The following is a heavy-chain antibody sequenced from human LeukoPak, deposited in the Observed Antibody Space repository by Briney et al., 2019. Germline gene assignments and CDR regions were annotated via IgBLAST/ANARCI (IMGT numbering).Heavy chain of an antibody. Sequence: PSETLSLTCTVSGGSTSSYYWSWIRQPPGEGLEWIGYIYYSGSTNYNPSLKSRVTISVDTSKNQFSLKLSSVTAADTAVYYCARHGDGYSNPFDYWGQGTLVTVSS. D-gene: IGHD4-4*01. V-gene: IGHV4-59*08. CDR3: ARHGDGYSNPFDY. CDR1: GGSTSSYY. CDR2: IYYSGST. J-gene: IGHJ4*02.